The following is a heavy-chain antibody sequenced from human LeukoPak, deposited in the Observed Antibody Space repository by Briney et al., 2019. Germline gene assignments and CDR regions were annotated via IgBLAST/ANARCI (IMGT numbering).Heavy chain of an antibody. CDR2: IYYSGST. J-gene: IGHJ4*02. Sequence: SETLSLTCTVSGGSISSGDYYWSWIRQPPWKGLEWIGYIYYSGSTYYNPSLKSRVTISVDTSKNQFSLKLSSVTAADTAVYYCAREDYDDSSGYYLVYWGQGTLVTVSS. D-gene: IGHD3-22*01. V-gene: IGHV4-30-4*08. CDR1: GGSISSGDYY. CDR3: AREDYDDSSGYYLVY.